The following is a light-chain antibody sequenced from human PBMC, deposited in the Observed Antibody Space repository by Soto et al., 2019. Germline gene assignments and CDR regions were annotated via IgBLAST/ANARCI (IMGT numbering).Light chain of an antibody. J-gene: IGKJ2*01. V-gene: IGKV1-5*01. CDR3: QQYNDYSP. CDR1: ESMSRW. CDR2: DAS. Sequence: IKMYFSPSTLSAAVGDRVTITFRDSESMSRWLAWFQQKPGKAPNLLIYDASILQSGVPSRFSGTGSGTDFTLTIRSLQPEDFVTYNCQQYNDYSPFGQGA.